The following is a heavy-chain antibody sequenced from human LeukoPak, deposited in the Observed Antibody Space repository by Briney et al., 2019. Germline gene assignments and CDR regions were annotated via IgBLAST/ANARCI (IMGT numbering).Heavy chain of an antibody. CDR2: IYYSGST. V-gene: IGHV4-39*07. CDR1: GGSISSSSYY. CDR3: ARAPPGGRYKTGYSDRPIDY. J-gene: IGHJ4*02. Sequence: SETLSLTCTVSGGSISSSSYYWGWIRQPPGKGLEWIGSIYYSGSTYYNPSLKSRVTISVDTSKNQFSLKLSSVTAADTAVYYCARAPPGGRYKTGYSDRPIDYWGQGTLVTVSS. D-gene: IGHD3-9*01.